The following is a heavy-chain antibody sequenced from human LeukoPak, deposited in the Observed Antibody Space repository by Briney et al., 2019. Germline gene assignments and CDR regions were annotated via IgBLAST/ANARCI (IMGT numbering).Heavy chain of an antibody. Sequence: GGSLRLSCAASGFMFSGYSMDWVRQAPGKGLEWVSAISGSGGSTYYADSVKGRFTISRDNSKNTLYLQMNSLRAEDTAVYYCAKGPYYDILTGYEPFDYRGQGTLVTVSS. CDR2: ISGSGGST. V-gene: IGHV3-23*01. D-gene: IGHD3-9*01. CDR1: GFMFSGYS. J-gene: IGHJ4*02. CDR3: AKGPYYDILTGYEPFDY.